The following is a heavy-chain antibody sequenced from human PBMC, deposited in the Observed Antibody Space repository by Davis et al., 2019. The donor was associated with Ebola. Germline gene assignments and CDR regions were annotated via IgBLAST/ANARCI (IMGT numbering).Heavy chain of an antibody. V-gene: IGHV4-59*08. CDR1: GGSISTDY. CDR2: ISYTGST. CDR3: ARLRGFDY. J-gene: IGHJ4*02. Sequence: MPSETLSLTCTVSGGSISTDYWSWIRQPPGKGLEWIGYISYTGSTNYNPSLKSRVTISVDTSKNQVSLKLSSVTAADTAVYYCARLRGFDYWGQGTLVTVSS.